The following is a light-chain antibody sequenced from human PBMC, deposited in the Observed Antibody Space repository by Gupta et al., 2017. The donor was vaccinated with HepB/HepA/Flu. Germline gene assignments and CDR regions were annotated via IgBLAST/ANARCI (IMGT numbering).Light chain of an antibody. CDR1: SSDVGAYNY. J-gene: IGLJ1*01. Sequence: QSALTQPASVSGSPGQSITISCTGTSSDVGAYNYVSWYQQHPGKAPKGMRYEVTYRPSGVSNRFAGSKAGTTASPTISGLQAEDEADDDGSSYTSRSTPHVFGTGTKVTVL. CDR2: EVT. CDR3: SSYTSRSTPHV. V-gene: IGLV2-14*01.